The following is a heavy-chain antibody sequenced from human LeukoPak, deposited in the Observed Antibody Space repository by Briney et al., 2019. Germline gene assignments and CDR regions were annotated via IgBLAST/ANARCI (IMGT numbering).Heavy chain of an antibody. CDR2: IYYSGST. J-gene: IGHJ3*02. CDR3: AREGWYYYDSSGENAFDI. CDR1: GGSISNYY. Sequence: SETLSLTCSVSGGSISNYYWSWMRQPPGKGLEWVGYIYYSGSTNYNPSLKSRVTISVDTSKNQFSLKLSSVTAADTAVYYCAREGWYYYDSSGENAFDIWGQGTMVTVSS. D-gene: IGHD3-22*01. V-gene: IGHV4-59*01.